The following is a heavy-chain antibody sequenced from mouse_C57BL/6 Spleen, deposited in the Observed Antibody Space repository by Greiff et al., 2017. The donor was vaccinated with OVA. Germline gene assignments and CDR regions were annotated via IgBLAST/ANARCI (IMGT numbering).Heavy chain of an antibody. Sequence: VQLQQPGAELVRPGSSVKLSCKASGYTFTSYWMHWVKQRPIQGLEWIGNIDPSDSETHYNQKFKDKATLTVDKSSSTAYMQLSSLTSEDSAVYYCARVDYGQGFADWGQGTLVTVSA. CDR3: ARVDYGQGFAD. CDR1: GYTFTSYW. V-gene: IGHV1-52*01. CDR2: IDPSDSET. D-gene: IGHD2-4*01. J-gene: IGHJ3*01.